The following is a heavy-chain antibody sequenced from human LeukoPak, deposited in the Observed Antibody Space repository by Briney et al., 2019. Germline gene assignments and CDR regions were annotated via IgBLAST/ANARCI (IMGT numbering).Heavy chain of an antibody. D-gene: IGHD3-16*01. CDR2: MSNSGST. Sequence: ETLSLTCSVSGGSISSFYWNWIRQPPGKGLEWIGYMSNSGSTNYNPSLKSRLTISVDTSKNHLSLRLSSVTAADTAVYYCARCNYDDSYAYGGDFDSWGQGTLVTVSS. CDR1: GGSISSFY. J-gene: IGHJ4*02. V-gene: IGHV4-59*01. CDR3: ARCNYDDSYAYGGDFDS.